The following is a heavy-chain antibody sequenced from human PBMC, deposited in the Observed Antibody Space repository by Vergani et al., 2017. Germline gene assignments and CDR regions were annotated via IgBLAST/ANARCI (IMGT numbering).Heavy chain of an antibody. J-gene: IGHJ4*02. V-gene: IGHV4-39*01. D-gene: IGHD3-22*01. Sequence: QLQLQESGLGLVKPSETLSLTCTVSGGSISSSSYYWGWIRQPPGKGLEWIGSIYYSGSTYYNPSLKSRVTISVDTSKNQFSLKLSSVTAADTAVYYCASDRGSSGYYYVYDYWGQGTLVTVSS. CDR1: GGSISSSSYY. CDR2: IYYSGST. CDR3: ASDRGSSGYYYVYDY.